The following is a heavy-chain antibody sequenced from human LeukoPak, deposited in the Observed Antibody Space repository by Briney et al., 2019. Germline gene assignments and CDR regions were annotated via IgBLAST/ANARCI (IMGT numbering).Heavy chain of an antibody. Sequence: SETLSLTCAVYDGSFSGYYWSWIRQPPGKGLEWIGEINHSGSTNYNPSLKSRVTISVDTSKNQFSLKLSSVTAADTAVYYCARGLPRRYYYDSSGYASHPYFDYWGQGTLVTVSS. V-gene: IGHV4-34*01. CDR1: DGSFSGYY. CDR3: ARGLPRRYYYDSSGYASHPYFDY. J-gene: IGHJ4*02. CDR2: INHSGST. D-gene: IGHD3-22*01.